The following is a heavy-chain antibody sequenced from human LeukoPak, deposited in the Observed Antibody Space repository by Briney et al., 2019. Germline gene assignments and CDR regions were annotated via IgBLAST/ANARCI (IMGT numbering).Heavy chain of an antibody. J-gene: IGHJ4*02. CDR3: ARGGGDFRSGYFDY. V-gene: IGHV1-69*13. D-gene: IGHD3-3*01. Sequence: ASVKVSCKASGGTFSSYAISWVRQAPGQGLEWMGGIIPIFGTANYAQKFQGRVTITADESTSTAYMELSSLRSEDTAVYYCARGGGDFRSGYFDYWGQGTLVTVSS. CDR1: GGTFSSYA. CDR2: IIPIFGTA.